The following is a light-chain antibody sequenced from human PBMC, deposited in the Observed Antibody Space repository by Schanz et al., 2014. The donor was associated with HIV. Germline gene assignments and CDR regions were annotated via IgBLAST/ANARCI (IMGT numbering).Light chain of an antibody. CDR3: SSYSGHNNLGI. CDR2: ANT. Sequence: QSALTQPPSVSGAPGQRVTISCTGSSSNIGAGYDVHWYQQLPGTAPKLLIFANTYRPSGVPDRFSGSKSGNTASLIVSGLQAEDEAEYYCSSYSGHNNLGIFGGGTKLTVL. CDR1: SSNIGAGYD. V-gene: IGLV1-40*01. J-gene: IGLJ2*01.